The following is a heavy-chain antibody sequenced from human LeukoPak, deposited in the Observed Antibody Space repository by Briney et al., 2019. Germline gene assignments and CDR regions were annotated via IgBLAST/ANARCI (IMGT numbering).Heavy chain of an antibody. Sequence: GRSLRLSCAASGYTFSSYAMHWVRQAPGKGLEWVAVISYDGSNKYYADSVKGRFTISRDNSKNTLYLQMNSLRAEDTAVYYCARDRIFDYWGQGTLVTVSS. J-gene: IGHJ4*02. CDR1: GYTFSSYA. CDR2: ISYDGSNK. V-gene: IGHV3-30*04. CDR3: ARDRIFDY.